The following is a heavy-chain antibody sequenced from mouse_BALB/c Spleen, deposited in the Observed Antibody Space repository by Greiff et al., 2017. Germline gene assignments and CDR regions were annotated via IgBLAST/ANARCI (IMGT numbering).Heavy chain of an antibody. J-gene: IGHJ2*01. CDR2: IDPANGNT. D-gene: IGHD1-1*01. CDR3: ARGATVVADY. CDR1: GFNIKDTY. V-gene: IGHV14-3*02. Sequence: AQLQQSGAELVKPGASVKLSCTASGFNIKDTYMHWVKQRPEQGLEWIGRIDPANGNTKYDPKFQGKATITADTSSNTAYLQLSSLTSEDTAVYYCARGATVVADYWGQGTTLTVSS.